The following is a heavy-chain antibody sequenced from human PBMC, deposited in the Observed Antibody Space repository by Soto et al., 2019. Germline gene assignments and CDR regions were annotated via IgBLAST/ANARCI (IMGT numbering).Heavy chain of an antibody. J-gene: IGHJ6*02. Sequence: HVQLVQSGAEVKKPGSSVKVSCKASGGTFSTYVISWVRQAPGQGLEWMGGIIPVFATTNYAQKFQGRVTITADESTRTGYMELNSLRSEDTAVYYCARGRIAGAATDFYYYGMDVWGQGTSVTVSS. CDR3: ARGRIAGAATDFYYYGMDV. CDR1: GGTFSTYV. CDR2: IIPVFATT. V-gene: IGHV1-69*12. D-gene: IGHD1-26*01.